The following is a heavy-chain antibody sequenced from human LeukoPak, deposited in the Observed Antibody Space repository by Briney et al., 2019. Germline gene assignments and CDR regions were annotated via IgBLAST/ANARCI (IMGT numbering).Heavy chain of an antibody. CDR2: INSDGSST. Sequence: GGSLRLSCAASGFTFSSYWMHWVRQAPGKGLVWVSRINSDGSSTSYADSVKGRFTISRDNAKKSLYLQMNSLRAEDTAVYYCARDAYSGSYDFDYRGQGTLVTVSS. D-gene: IGHD1-26*01. CDR3: ARDAYSGSYDFDY. V-gene: IGHV3-74*01. CDR1: GFTFSSYW. J-gene: IGHJ4*02.